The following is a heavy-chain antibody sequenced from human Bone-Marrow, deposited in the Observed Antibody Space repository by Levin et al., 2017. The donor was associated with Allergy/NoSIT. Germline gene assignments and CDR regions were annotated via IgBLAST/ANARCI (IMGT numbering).Heavy chain of an antibody. D-gene: IGHD2-15*01. V-gene: IGHV3-9*01. J-gene: IGHJ4*02. Sequence: FPFSPSSLPWVRQAPGKGLEWVSGISWNSGSRGYADSVKGRFTISLSPSKNSLYLQMNSLRPEDTALYYCARDKRAATPYYLDDWGQGTLVTVSS. CDR3: ARDKRAATPYYLDD. CDR2: ISWNSGSR. CDR1: FPFSPSS.